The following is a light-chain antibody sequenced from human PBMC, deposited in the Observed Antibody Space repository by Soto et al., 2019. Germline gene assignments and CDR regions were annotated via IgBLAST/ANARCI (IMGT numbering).Light chain of an antibody. CDR3: QQYNSYPWT. V-gene: IGKV1-5*03. CDR2: KAS. Sequence: DIQMTQSPSTLSASVGDRVTITCRASQSIRSWLAWYQQQPGKAPKVLIYKASSLESGVPSRFRGSGSGTEFPLTISSLQPDDFATYYCQQYNSYPWTFGQGTKVEIK. J-gene: IGKJ1*01. CDR1: QSIRSW.